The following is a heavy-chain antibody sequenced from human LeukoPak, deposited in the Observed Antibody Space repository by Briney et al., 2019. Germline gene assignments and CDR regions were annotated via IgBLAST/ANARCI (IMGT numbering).Heavy chain of an antibody. CDR1: GFNVSNNY. CDR2: IYSGGDT. D-gene: IGHD5-18*01. J-gene: IGHJ4*02. V-gene: IGHV3-66*01. CDR3: ARDLGGDTATVY. Sequence: GGSLRLSCAASGFNVSNNYINWVRQAPGKGLEWVSAIYSGGDTYYADSVKGRFTISRDNSKNTVFLQMNSLRVDDTAVYHCARDLGGDTATVYWGQGTLVTVSS.